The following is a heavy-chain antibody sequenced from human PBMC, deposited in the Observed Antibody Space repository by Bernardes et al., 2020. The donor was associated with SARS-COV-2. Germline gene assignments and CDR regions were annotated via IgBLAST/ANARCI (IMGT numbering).Heavy chain of an antibody. D-gene: IGHD1-26*01. V-gene: IGHV4-61*01. CDR1: GASVTSGSYY. J-gene: IGHJ4*02. Sequence: SETLSLTCTVSGASVTSGSYYWSWIRQPPEKGLEWIGFIYYTGSTNYNPSLKSRVTISLDTSTNQFSLKVNSVTAADRAVYYCATITRESVVGATIDFWGQGTLVTVSS. CDR3: ATITRESVVGATIDF. CDR2: IYYTGST.